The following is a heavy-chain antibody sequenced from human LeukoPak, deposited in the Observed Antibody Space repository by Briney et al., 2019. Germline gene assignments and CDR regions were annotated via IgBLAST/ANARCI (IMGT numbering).Heavy chain of an antibody. J-gene: IGHJ4*02. D-gene: IGHD6-13*01. Sequence: SETLSLTCAVYGASFRNCYWSWIRQTPGKGLEWIGEIDHSGTTNYNPSLKSRVTISLDTSKNQFSLKVTSVTAADTAVYYCARSGTYQYSSTSDYWGQGTLVTVSS. V-gene: IGHV4-34*01. CDR2: IDHSGTT. CDR1: GASFRNCY. CDR3: ARSGTYQYSSTSDY.